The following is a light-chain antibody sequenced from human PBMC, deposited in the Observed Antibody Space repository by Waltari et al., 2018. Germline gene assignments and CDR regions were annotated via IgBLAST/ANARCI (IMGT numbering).Light chain of an antibody. Sequence: QSALTQPASVSGSPGQSITISCTRSSTAIGTSNVVSWYQHHPGKAPKLIIYGVTNRPSGVSNRFSGSKSGNTASLTISGLQTEDEADYYCCSYAGSMVFGGGTKLTVL. CDR3: CSYAGSMV. V-gene: IGLV2-23*02. CDR2: GVT. J-gene: IGLJ2*01. CDR1: STAIGTSNV.